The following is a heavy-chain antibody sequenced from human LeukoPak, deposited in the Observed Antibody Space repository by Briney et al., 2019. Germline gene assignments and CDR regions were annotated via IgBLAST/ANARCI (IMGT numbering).Heavy chain of an antibody. J-gene: IGHJ4*02. CDR1: GFTFSNAW. Sequence: GGSLRLSCAASGFTFSNAWMSWVRQAPGKGLEWVGRVKSKTNGGTTGYAAPVKGRFTISRDDSKNTYLQMNSLKSEDTAVYYCAREAASLERRLPFDFWGQGALVSVSS. D-gene: IGHD1-1*01. CDR2: VKSKTNGGTT. V-gene: IGHV3-15*01. CDR3: AREAASLERRLPFDF.